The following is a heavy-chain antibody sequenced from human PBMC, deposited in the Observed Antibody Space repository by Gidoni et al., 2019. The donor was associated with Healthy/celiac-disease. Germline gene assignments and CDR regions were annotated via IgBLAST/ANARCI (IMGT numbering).Heavy chain of an antibody. CDR3: SMARDYYYGMDV. V-gene: IGHV3-30*03. CDR2: ISYDGSNK. J-gene: IGHJ6*02. Sequence: QVQLVESGGGVVQPGRSLRLSCAASGFTFSSYGMHWVRQAPGKGLEWVAVISYDGSNKYYADSVKGRFTISRDNSKNTLYLQMNSLRAEDTAVYYCSMARDYYYGMDVWGQGTTVTVSS. CDR1: GFTFSSYG.